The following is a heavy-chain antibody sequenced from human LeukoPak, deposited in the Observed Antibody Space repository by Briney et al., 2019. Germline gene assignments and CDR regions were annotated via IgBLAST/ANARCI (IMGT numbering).Heavy chain of an antibody. CDR1: GYSISSGYY. V-gene: IGHV4-38-2*01. CDR3: ARSASSSWYRKPYYYYMDV. J-gene: IGHJ6*03. CDR2: IYHSGST. D-gene: IGHD6-13*01. Sequence: SETLSLTCAVSGYSISSGYYWGWIRQPPGKGLEWIGSIYHSGSTFYNPSIKSRVTISVDTSKNQFSLKLSSVTAADTAVYYCARSASSSWYRKPYYYYMDVWGKGTTVTVSS.